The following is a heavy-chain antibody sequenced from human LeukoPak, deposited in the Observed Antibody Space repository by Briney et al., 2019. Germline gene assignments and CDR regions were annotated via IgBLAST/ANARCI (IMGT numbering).Heavy chain of an antibody. CDR2: IWYDGSNK. CDR1: GFTFSSYG. CDR3: ARNSGYSYGLPDYFDY. V-gene: IGHV3-33*01. Sequence: GGSLRLSCAASGFTFSSYGMHWVRQAPGKGLEWVAVIWYDGSNKYYADSVKGRFTISRDNSKNTLYLQMDSLRAEDTAVYYCARNSGYSYGLPDYFDYWGQGTLVTVSS. J-gene: IGHJ4*02. D-gene: IGHD5-18*01.